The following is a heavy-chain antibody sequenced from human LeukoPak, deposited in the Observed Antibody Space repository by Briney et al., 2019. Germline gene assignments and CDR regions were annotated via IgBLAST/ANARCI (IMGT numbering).Heavy chain of an antibody. CDR2: IYYSGST. CDR1: GGSISSSSYY. V-gene: IGHV4-39*07. Sequence: PSETLSLTCTVSGGSISSSSYYWGWIRQPPGKGLEWIGSIYYSGSTYYNPSLKSRVTISVDTSKNQFSLKLSSVTAADTAVYYCARDSIYGSGSYYFDYWGQGTLVTVSS. J-gene: IGHJ4*02. CDR3: ARDSIYGSGSYYFDY. D-gene: IGHD3-10*01.